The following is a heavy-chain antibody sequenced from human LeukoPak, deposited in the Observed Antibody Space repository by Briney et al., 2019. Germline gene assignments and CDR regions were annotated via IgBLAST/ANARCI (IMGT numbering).Heavy chain of an antibody. V-gene: IGHV4-4*07. CDR2: IYASGSA. Sequence: SETPSLTCTVSGYSISSNFWNWIRQPAGKGREWIGRIYASGSADYNPSLKSRVTMSVDTSKNQFSLKLSSVTAADTAVYYCARGNSWYVYWGQGNLVTVSS. D-gene: IGHD6-13*01. CDR3: ARGNSWYVY. CDR1: GYSISSNF. J-gene: IGHJ4*02.